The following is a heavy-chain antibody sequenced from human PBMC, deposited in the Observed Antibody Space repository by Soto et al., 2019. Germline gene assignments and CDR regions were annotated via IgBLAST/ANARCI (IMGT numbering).Heavy chain of an antibody. CDR2: IIPIFGTA. Sequence: QVQLVQSGAEVKKPGSSVKVSCKASGGTFSSYAISWVRQAPGQGLEWMGGIIPIFGTANYAQKFQGRVRMTSDESMSTAYMGLSSLISEDTAVYYCARSAGGYCSGGSCYSAGYYYGMDVWGQGTTVTVSS. V-gene: IGHV1-69*01. J-gene: IGHJ6*02. CDR1: GGTFSSYA. D-gene: IGHD2-15*01. CDR3: ARSAGGYCSGGSCYSAGYYYGMDV.